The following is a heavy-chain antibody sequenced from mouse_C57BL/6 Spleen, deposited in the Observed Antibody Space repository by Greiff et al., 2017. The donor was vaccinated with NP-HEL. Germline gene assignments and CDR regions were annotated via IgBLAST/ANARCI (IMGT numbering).Heavy chain of an antibody. Sequence: VQLKESGPELVKPGASVKMSCKASGYTFTDYNMHWVKQSHGKSLEWIGYINPNNGGTSYNQKFKGKATLTVNKSSSTAYMVLRSLTSEDSAVYYCARGGYGNHDYWGQGTTLTVSS. J-gene: IGHJ2*01. D-gene: IGHD2-10*02. V-gene: IGHV1-22*01. CDR3: ARGGYGNHDY. CDR1: GYTFTDYN. CDR2: INPNNGGT.